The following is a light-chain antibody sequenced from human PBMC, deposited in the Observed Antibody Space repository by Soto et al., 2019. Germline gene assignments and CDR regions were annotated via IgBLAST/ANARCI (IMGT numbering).Light chain of an antibody. Sequence: QSVLTQPPSVSGAPGQTVAISCTGSSSNIGAGFDVHWYQQVPGTAPKLVLYGNTNRPSGVPDRFSGSRSGSSASLAITGLQAEDEADFYCQSYDSSLTGAVFGTGTKLTVL. CDR2: GNT. CDR3: QSYDSSLTGAV. J-gene: IGLJ1*01. CDR1: SSNIGAGFD. V-gene: IGLV1-40*01.